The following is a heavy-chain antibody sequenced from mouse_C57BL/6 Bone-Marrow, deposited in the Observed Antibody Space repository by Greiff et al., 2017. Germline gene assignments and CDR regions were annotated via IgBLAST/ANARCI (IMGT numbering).Heavy chain of an antibody. V-gene: IGHV1-15*01. CDR2: IDPETGGT. CDR1: GYTFTDYE. J-gene: IGHJ4*01. CDR3: TGAYGNPYYYDMDY. D-gene: IGHD2-1*01. Sequence: VQLQQSGAELVRPGASVTLSCKASGYTFTDYEMHWVKQTPVHGLEWIGAIDPETGGTAYNQKFKGKAILTADKSSSTAYMELRSLTSEDSAVYYCTGAYGNPYYYDMDYWGQGTSVTVSS.